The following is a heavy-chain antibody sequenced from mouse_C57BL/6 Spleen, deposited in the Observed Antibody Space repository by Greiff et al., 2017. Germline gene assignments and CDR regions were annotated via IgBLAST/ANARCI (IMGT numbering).Heavy chain of an antibody. Sequence: VKLMESGPGLVQPSQSLSITCTVSGFSLTSYGVHWVRQSPGKGLEWLGVLWRGGSTDYNAAFMSRLSITKDNSKSQVFFKMNSLQADDTAIYYCAKDSPPMDYFDYWGQGTTLTVSS. CDR1: GFSLTSYG. V-gene: IGHV2-5*01. CDR3: AKDSPPMDYFDY. J-gene: IGHJ2*01. CDR2: LWRGGST.